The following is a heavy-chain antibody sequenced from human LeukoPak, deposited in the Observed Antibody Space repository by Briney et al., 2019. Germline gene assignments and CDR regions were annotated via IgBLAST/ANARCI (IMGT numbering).Heavy chain of an antibody. D-gene: IGHD6-13*01. Sequence: GGTLRLSCAASGFTFSSYGMSWVRQAPGKGLEWVSAISGSGGSTYYADSVKGRFTISRDDSKNTLYLQMNSLRAEDTAVYYCAKIQEVQSGIAAAGSHFGYWGQGTLVTVSS. J-gene: IGHJ4*02. CDR1: GFTFSSYG. CDR3: AKIQEVQSGIAAAGSHFGY. V-gene: IGHV3-23*01. CDR2: ISGSGGST.